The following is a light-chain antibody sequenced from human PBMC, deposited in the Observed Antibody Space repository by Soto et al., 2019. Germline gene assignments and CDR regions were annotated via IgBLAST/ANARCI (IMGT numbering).Light chain of an antibody. CDR1: QGISKW. CDR2: GAS. Sequence: DIPMTQSPSTLSASVGDRVTITCRASQGISKWLAWYQQKPGKAPKLLIYGASSLESGVPSRFSGSGSGTEFTLTISSLQPDDFATYFCQQYNSYDMWSFGQGTKVDLK. V-gene: IGKV1-5*01. CDR3: QQYNSYDMWS. J-gene: IGKJ1*01.